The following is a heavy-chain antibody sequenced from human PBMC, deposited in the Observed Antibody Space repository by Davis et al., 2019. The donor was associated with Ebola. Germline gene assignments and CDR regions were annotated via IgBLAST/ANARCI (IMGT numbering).Heavy chain of an antibody. CDR2: FFYTGSS. Sequence: SETLSLTCSVSGGSISSSRYYWGWIRQPPGEGLQWIGSFFYTGSSYFNPSLKSRVTVSVDTSKNQFSLKLSSVTAADTAVYYCARTPYGRQGFDYWGQGTLVTVSS. CDR1: GGSISSSRYY. CDR3: ARTPYGRQGFDY. J-gene: IGHJ4*02. D-gene: IGHD4-17*01. V-gene: IGHV4-39*07.